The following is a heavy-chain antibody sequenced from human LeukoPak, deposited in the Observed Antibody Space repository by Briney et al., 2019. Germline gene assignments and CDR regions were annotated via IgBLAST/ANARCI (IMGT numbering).Heavy chain of an antibody. V-gene: IGHV4-34*01. CDR3: ARAHRRMYSSSWYEDGWFDP. CDR1: GGSFSGYY. Sequence: SSETLSLTCAVYGGSFSGYYWSWIRQPPGKGLEWIGEINHSGSTNCNPSLKSRVTISVDTSKNQFSLKLSSVTAADTAVYYCARAHRRMYSSSWYEDGWFDPWGQGTLVTVSS. J-gene: IGHJ5*02. D-gene: IGHD6-13*01. CDR2: INHSGST.